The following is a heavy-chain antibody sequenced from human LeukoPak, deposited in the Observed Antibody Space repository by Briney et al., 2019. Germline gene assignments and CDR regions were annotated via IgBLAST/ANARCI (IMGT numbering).Heavy chain of an antibody. CDR3: ARALDYGDYGPQYAFDI. J-gene: IGHJ3*02. CDR2: IKQDGSEK. CDR1: GFTFSSYW. V-gene: IGHV3-7*01. Sequence: PGGSLRLSCAASGFTFSSYWMSWVRQAPGKGLEWVANIKQDGSEKYYVDSVKGRFTISRDNAKNSLYLQMNSLRAEDTAVYYCARALDYGDYGPQYAFDIWGQGTMVTVSS. D-gene: IGHD4-17*01.